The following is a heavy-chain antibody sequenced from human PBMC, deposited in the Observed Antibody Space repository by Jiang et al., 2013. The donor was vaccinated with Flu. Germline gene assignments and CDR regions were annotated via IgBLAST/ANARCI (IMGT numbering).Heavy chain of an antibody. V-gene: IGHV4-61*02. CDR3: ARVVGSHRYVDY. Sequence: TWLGLVKPSQTLSLTCTVSGDSISDGSFYWSWIRQPAGKGLEWIGRIFSGGSTKYNASLKSRVTISMDTSKKQFSLRLSSVTAADTAVYYCARVVGSHRYVDYWGQGALVTVSA. CDR1: GDSISDGSFY. CDR2: IFSGGST. J-gene: IGHJ4*02. D-gene: IGHD3-16*01.